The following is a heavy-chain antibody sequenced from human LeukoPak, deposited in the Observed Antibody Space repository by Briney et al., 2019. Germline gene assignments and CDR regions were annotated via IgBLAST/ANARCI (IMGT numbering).Heavy chain of an antibody. CDR2: INPNSGGT. Sequence: ASVKVSCKASGSTFTGYYMHWVRKAPGQGLEWMGWINPNSGGTNYAQKFQGRVTMTRATSITTAHIDLARLRSDDTAVYYCARDGLSHHGSSGPDYWGQGTLVTVSS. CDR1: GSTFTGYY. J-gene: IGHJ4*02. CDR3: ARDGLSHHGSSGPDY. D-gene: IGHD3-22*01. V-gene: IGHV1-2*02.